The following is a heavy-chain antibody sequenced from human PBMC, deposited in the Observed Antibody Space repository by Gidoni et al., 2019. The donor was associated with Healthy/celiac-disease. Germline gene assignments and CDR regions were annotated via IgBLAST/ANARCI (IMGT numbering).Heavy chain of an antibody. Sequence: EVQLVESGGGLVKPGGSLRLSCAASVFTFSSYSMNWVRQAPGKGLEWVSSSSSSSSYIYYADSVKGRFTISRDNAKNSLYLQMNSLRAEDTAVYYCARDLDSVVVAAGYYYYGMDVWGQGTTVTVSS. CDR3: ARDLDSVVVAAGYYYYGMDV. D-gene: IGHD2-15*01. CDR1: VFTFSSYS. CDR2: SSSSSSYI. V-gene: IGHV3-21*01. J-gene: IGHJ6*02.